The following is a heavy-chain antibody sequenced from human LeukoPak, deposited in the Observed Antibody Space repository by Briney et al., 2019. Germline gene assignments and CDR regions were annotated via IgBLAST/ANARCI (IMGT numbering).Heavy chain of an antibody. Sequence: SQTLSLTCAISGDSFSSNSAAWNWVRQSPSRGLEWLGRTYYRSKWYNDYAVSVKSRITVNPDTSKNQFSLQLNSVTPEDTAVYYCARDTWTSYSSSWYYYGMDVWGQGTTVTVSS. J-gene: IGHJ6*02. V-gene: IGHV6-1*01. CDR1: GDSFSSNSAA. D-gene: IGHD6-13*01. CDR3: ARDTWTSYSSSWYYYGMDV. CDR2: TYYRSKWYN.